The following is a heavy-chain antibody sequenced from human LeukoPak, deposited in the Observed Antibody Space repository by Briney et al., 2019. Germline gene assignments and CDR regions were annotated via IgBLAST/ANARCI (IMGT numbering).Heavy chain of an antibody. J-gene: IGHJ5*02. CDR1: GASVSAYY. V-gene: IGHV4-59*02. CDR3: VQVRLAGLFDP. D-gene: IGHD3-3*02. CDR2: IHDSGSA. Sequence: SETLSLTCTVSGASVSAYYWTWIRQSPGKRLEWLGYIHDSGSANYNPSLNSRLTMSLDASKNQFSLKLSPVSAADTAVYYCVQVRLAGLFDPWGQGTLVTVSS.